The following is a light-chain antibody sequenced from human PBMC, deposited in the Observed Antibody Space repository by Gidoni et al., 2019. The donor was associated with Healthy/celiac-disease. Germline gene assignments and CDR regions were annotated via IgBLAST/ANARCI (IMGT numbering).Light chain of an antibody. V-gene: IGKV1-39*01. Sequence: DIQMTQSPSSLSASVGDRVTITCRARQSISSYLNWYQQKPGKAPKLLIYAASSLQSWVPSRFSGSGSGTDFTLTISSLQPEDFATFYCQQSYSTPTFGPGTKVDIK. CDR2: AAS. CDR1: QSISSY. CDR3: QQSYSTPT. J-gene: IGKJ3*01.